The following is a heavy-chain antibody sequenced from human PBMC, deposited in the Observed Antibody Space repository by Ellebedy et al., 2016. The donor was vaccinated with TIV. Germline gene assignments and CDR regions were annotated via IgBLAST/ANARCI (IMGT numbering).Heavy chain of an antibody. D-gene: IGHD4-17*01. V-gene: IGHV3-7*02. Sequence: GESLKISCAVSGFSFSKYWMTWVRQAPGKGLEWVANIKYDGSETYYADSAKGRFTISRDNAKNLLYLQMNSLRAEDTAVYYCSRHTDYALDYWGQGALVTVSS. J-gene: IGHJ4*02. CDR3: SRHTDYALDY. CDR1: GFSFSKYW. CDR2: IKYDGSET.